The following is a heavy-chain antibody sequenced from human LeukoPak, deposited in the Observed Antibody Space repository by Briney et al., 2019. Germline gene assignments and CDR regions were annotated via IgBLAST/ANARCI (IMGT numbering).Heavy chain of an antibody. CDR2: INPKSGGT. D-gene: IGHD6-19*01. Sequence: ASVKVSCKASGYTFTGYYMHWVRQAPGQGLEWMGWINPKSGGTNYAQKFQGRVTMTRDTSISTAYMELSRLRSDGTAVYYCARDSTLGVAGTGKYNWFDPWGQGTLVTVSS. J-gene: IGHJ5*02. CDR1: GYTFTGYY. V-gene: IGHV1-2*02. CDR3: ARDSTLGVAGTGKYNWFDP.